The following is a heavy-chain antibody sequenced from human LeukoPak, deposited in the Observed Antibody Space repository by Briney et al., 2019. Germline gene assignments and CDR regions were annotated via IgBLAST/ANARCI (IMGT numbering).Heavy chain of an antibody. CDR2: ISSSSSYI. V-gene: IGHV3-21*01. CDR3: ARDQLTMVRGVHYH. Sequence: GGSLRLSCAASGFTFSSYSMNWVRQAPGKGLEWVSSISSSSSYIYYADSVKGRFTISRDNAKNSLYLQMNSLRAEDTAVYYCARDQLTMVRGVHYHWGQGTLVTVSS. D-gene: IGHD3-10*01. J-gene: IGHJ5*02. CDR1: GFTFSSYS.